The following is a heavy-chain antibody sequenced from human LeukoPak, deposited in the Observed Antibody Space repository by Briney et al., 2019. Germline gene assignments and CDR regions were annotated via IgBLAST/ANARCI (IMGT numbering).Heavy chain of an antibody. V-gene: IGHV4-39*01. CDR1: GGSVSNTVYY. D-gene: IGHD1-14*01. Sequence: SETLSLTCTVSGGSVSNTVYYWGWIRQPPGKGLEWIGSIYYSGSTYYNPSLKSRVTISVDTSKNQFSLKLSSVTAADTAVYYCARHLGRSGDYWGQGALVTVSS. CDR3: ARHLGRSGDY. J-gene: IGHJ4*02. CDR2: IYYSGST.